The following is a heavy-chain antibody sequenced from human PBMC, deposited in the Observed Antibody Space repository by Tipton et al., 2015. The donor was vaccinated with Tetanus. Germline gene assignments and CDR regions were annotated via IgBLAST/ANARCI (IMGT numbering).Heavy chain of an antibody. J-gene: IGHJ5*02. Sequence: LRLSCTVSGGSVSSGAYCWSWIRQHPGKCLESIWCISSRGSTYYNPSLTCRVSISVDTSKNQFSLKLTSVTAADTAIYYCARGGDNLTFQRPTGRWFDPWGHGTLVTVSS. V-gene: IGHV4-31*03. CDR1: GGSVSSGAYC. D-gene: IGHD1-1*01. CDR2: ISSRGST. CDR3: ARGGDNLTFQRPTGRWFDP.